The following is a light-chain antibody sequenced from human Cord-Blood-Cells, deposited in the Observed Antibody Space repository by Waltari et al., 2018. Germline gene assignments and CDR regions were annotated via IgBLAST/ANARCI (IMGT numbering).Light chain of an antibody. Sequence: NFLLTHPHSVSESPGKTVTISCTRITGSISSNYVQWYQQRPGSSPTTVIYEDNQRPSGVPDRFSGSIDSSSNAASLTISGLKTEDEADYYCQSYDSSNVVFGGGTKLTVL. CDR2: EDN. V-gene: IGLV6-57*01. J-gene: IGLJ2*01. CDR3: QSYDSSNVV. CDR1: TGSISSNY.